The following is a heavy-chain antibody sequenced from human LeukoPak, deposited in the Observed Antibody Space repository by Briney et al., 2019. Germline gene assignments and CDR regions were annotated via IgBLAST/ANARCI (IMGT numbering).Heavy chain of an antibody. CDR1: GYTFTSYD. V-gene: IGHV1-8*01. D-gene: IGHD3-22*01. CDR3: ARDRTHYYESSGYYSRWEY. J-gene: IGHJ4*02. CDR2: FDPEDGET. Sequence: ASVKVSCKASGYTFTSYDINWVRQATGQGLEWMGGFDPEDGETIYAQKFQDRVTMTRDTSTSTVYMELSSLRSEDTAMYYCARDRTHYYESSGYYSRWEYWGQGTLITVSS.